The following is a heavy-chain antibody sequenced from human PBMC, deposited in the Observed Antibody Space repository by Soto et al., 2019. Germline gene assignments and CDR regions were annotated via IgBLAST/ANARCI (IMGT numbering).Heavy chain of an antibody. J-gene: IGHJ4*02. CDR1: GFSITSFA. CDR3: AKVLSSGSYSGALEY. V-gene: IGHV3-23*01. Sequence: GGSLRLSCVASGFSITSFAMSWVRQAPGKGLEWASAISASGGSTYADSVKGRFTISRDNSKNTLYLQMNSLRVEDTAVYYCAKVLSSGSYSGALEYWGQGALVTVPS. D-gene: IGHD1-26*01. CDR2: ISASGGST.